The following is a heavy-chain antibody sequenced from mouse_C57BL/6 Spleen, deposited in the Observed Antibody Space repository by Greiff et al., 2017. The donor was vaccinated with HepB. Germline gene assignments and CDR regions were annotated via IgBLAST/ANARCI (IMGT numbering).Heavy chain of an antibody. CDR2: IWSGGST. V-gene: IGHV2-2*01. D-gene: IGHD1-1*01. CDR3: DRTLKRDGSSYFDY. CDR1: GFSFTSYG. Sequence: QVQLQQSGPGLVQPSQSLSITCTVSGFSFTSYGVHWVRQSPGKGLEWLGVIWSGGSTDYNAAFISRLSISKDNSKRQVYFKLNSLHAEDTALYYCDRTLKRDGSSYFDYWGQGTTLTVSS. J-gene: IGHJ2*01.